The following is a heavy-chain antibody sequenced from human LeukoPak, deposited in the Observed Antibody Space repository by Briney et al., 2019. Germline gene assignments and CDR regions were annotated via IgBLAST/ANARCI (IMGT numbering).Heavy chain of an antibody. CDR2: ISAHNGNT. CDR3: ARDEVDYYDSSGYLGYYFDY. CDR1: GYTFTSYG. J-gene: IGHJ4*02. D-gene: IGHD3-22*01. Sequence: ASVKVSCKASGYTFTSYGISWVRQAPGQGLEWMAWISAHNGNTHYAQKLQGRVTMTTDTSTSTAYMELRSLRSDDTAVHYCARDEVDYYDSSGYLGYYFDYWGQGTLVTVSS. V-gene: IGHV1-18*01.